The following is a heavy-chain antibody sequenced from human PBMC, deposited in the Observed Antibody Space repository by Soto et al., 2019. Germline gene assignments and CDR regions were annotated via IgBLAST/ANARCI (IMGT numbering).Heavy chain of an antibody. D-gene: IGHD3-22*01. CDR1: GGSISSGGYY. CDR3: AREFKEDYDSSGYQYAPR. Sequence: TLSLTCTVSGGSISSGGYYWSWIRQHPGKGLEWIGYIYYSGSTYYNPSLKSRVTISVDTSKNQFSLKLSSVTAADTAVYFCAREFKEDYDSSGYQYAPRWGQAILVTVSS. CDR2: IYYSGST. V-gene: IGHV4-31*03. J-gene: IGHJ4*02.